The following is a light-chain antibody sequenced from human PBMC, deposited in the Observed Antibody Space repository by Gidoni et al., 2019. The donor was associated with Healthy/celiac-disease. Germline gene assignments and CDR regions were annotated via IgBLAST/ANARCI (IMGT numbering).Light chain of an antibody. Sequence: DIAMTKSPLSLPVTPGEPAAISCRSSQRLLHSNGYNYLDWYLQKPGQSPQLLIYLGSNRASGVPDRFSGSGSGTDFTLKISRVEAEDVGVYYCMQALQTPPTFXGXTKVEIK. CDR3: MQALQTPPT. CDR2: LGS. J-gene: IGKJ4*01. V-gene: IGKV2-28*01. CDR1: QRLLHSNGYNY.